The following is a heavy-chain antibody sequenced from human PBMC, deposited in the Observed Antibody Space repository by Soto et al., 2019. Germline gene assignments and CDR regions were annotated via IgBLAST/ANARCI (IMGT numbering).Heavy chain of an antibody. D-gene: IGHD4-17*01. Sequence: QVQLVESGGGVVQPGGSLRLSCAASGFTFGRHGMHWVRQAPGKGLEWVAVIGSDGRRASYADSVKGRFTISRDNGQNXXXLQMNSLRAEETAVYYCARDDDYGDNGLDYWGQGTLVTVSS. J-gene: IGHJ4*02. CDR3: ARDDDYGDNGLDY. CDR2: IGSDGRRA. CDR1: GFTFGRHG. V-gene: IGHV3-33*01.